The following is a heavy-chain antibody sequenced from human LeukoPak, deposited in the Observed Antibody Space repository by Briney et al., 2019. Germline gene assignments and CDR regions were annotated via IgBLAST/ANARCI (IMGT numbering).Heavy chain of an antibody. J-gene: IGHJ6*03. CDR1: GGSISSYY. CDR3: ARGYFGYYAPYYYYMDV. CDR2: IYYSGST. D-gene: IGHD3-10*01. V-gene: IGHV4-59*01. Sequence: KTSETLSLTCTVSGGSISSYYWSWIRQPPGKGLEWIGYIYYSGSTNYNPSLKSRVTISVDTSKNQFSLKLSSVTAADTAVYYCARGYFGYYAPYYYYMDVWGKGTTVTISS.